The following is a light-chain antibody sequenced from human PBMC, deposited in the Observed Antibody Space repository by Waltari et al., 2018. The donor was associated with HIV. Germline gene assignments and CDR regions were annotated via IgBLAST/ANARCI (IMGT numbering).Light chain of an antibody. CDR2: DVN. J-gene: IGLJ1*01. V-gene: IGLV2-11*01. CDR3: CSHAGNFIFA. Sequence: QSALTQPHSVSGSPGQSLTISCTGTSSYVDTFVSWYQQHPGKAPKVIIYDVNKRPSGVPDRFSGSKSGNTAFLTSSGLQAEDEAEYHCCSHAGNFIFAFGSGTKVTVL. CDR1: SSYVDTF.